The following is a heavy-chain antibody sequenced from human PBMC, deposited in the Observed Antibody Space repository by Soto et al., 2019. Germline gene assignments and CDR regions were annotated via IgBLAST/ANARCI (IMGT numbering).Heavy chain of an antibody. Sequence: GGSLRLSCAASGFIFSGYSMNWVRQAPGKGLEWISYINSSSSSTYYADSVKGRFTISRDNAKNTLYLQMNSLRAEDTAVYYCAKDSPLTTVYYYYYMDVWGKGTTVTVSS. V-gene: IGHV3-48*01. CDR2: INSSSSST. D-gene: IGHD4-4*01. CDR1: GFIFSGYS. J-gene: IGHJ6*03. CDR3: AKDSPLTTVYYYYYMDV.